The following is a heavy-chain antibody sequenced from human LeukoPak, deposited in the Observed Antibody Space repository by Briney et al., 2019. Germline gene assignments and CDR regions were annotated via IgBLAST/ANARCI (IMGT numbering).Heavy chain of an antibody. CDR3: ARGVDPYARL. CDR1: GWSFSGYY. Sequence: KASETLSLTCAVYGWSFSGYYLSWIRHPPGKGLEWIGEINHSGSTNYNPSLKRRVTISVDTSKNQFSLKLSSVTAANTAVSYCARGVDPYARLWGQGTLVTVSS. D-gene: IGHD2-2*01. CDR2: INHSGST. J-gene: IGHJ4*02. V-gene: IGHV4-34*01.